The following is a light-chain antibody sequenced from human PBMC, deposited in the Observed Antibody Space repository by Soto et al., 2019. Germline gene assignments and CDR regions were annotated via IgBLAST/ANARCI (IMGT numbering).Light chain of an antibody. CDR3: QSYDSSLSGYV. CDR2: GNN. J-gene: IGLJ1*01. Sequence: QSVLTQPPSVSGAPGQRVTISCTGSSSTIGAGYNVHWYQQPPGIAPKLLIYGNNNRPSGVPDRFSGSKSGTSASLAITGLHADDEADYYCQSYDSSLSGYVFGTGTKLTVL. V-gene: IGLV1-40*01. CDR1: SSTIGAGYN.